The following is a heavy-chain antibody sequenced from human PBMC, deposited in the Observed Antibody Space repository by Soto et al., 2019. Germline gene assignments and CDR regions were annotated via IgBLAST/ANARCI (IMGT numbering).Heavy chain of an antibody. D-gene: IGHD1-26*01. CDR2: IIPIFGTA. CDR1: GGTFSSYA. CDR3: ARLIGELRGRGWFDP. V-gene: IGHV1-69*13. Sequence: SVKVSCKASGGTFSSYAISWVRQAPGQGLEWMGGIIPIFGTANYAQKFQGKVTITADESTSTAYMELSSLRSEDTAVYYCARLIGELRGRGWFDPWGQGTLVTVSS. J-gene: IGHJ5*02.